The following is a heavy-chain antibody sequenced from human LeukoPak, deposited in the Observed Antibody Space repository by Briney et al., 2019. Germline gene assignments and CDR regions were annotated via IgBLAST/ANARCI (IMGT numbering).Heavy chain of an antibody. CDR3: ARAEGAYDRAFEY. CDR2: IYHSGST. J-gene: IGHJ4*02. D-gene: IGHD3-22*01. Sequence: PSETLSLTCAVSGGSISSGGYSWSWIRQPPGKGLEWIGYIYHSGSTYYNPSLKSRVTISVDRSKNQISLKLSSVTAADTAVYHCARAEGAYDRAFEYWGQGTLVTVSS. V-gene: IGHV4-30-2*01. CDR1: GGSISSGGYS.